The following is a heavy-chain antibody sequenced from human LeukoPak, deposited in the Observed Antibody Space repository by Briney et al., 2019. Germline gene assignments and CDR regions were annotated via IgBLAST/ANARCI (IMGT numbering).Heavy chain of an antibody. CDR1: GFTFSSYS. D-gene: IGHD5-18*01. Sequence: PGGSLRLSCAASGFTFSSYSMNWVRQAPGKGLEWVSYISSSSTIYYADSVKGRFTISRDNSKNTLFLQMNSLRAEDTAVYYCAKDSGYSYGHGLDYWGQGTLVTVSS. CDR3: AKDSGYSYGHGLDY. J-gene: IGHJ4*02. CDR2: ISSSSTI. V-gene: IGHV3-48*01.